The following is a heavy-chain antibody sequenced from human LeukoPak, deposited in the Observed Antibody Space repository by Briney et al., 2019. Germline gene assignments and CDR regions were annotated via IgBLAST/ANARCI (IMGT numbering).Heavy chain of an antibody. D-gene: IGHD5-18*01. CDR2: IKQDGSEK. Sequence: GGSLRLSCAASGFTVSRYWMNWVRQAPGKGLEWVANIKQDGSEKYYVDSVKGRFAISRDNAKNSLYLQMNSLRAEDTAVYYCASGGYSFFYWGQGTLVTVSS. CDR1: GFTVSRYW. CDR3: ASGGYSFFY. J-gene: IGHJ4*02. V-gene: IGHV3-7*03.